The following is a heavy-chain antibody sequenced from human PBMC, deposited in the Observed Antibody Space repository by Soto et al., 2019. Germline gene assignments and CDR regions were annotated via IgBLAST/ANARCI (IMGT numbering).Heavy chain of an antibody. CDR3: ARGSRRTFDY. J-gene: IGHJ4*02. CDR1: GFTFSDFT. CDR2: ISSGGSFI. V-gene: IGHV3-21*01. D-gene: IGHD6-13*01. Sequence: EVQLVESGGGLVKPGGSLRLSCAASGFTFSDFTMNWVRQAPGKGLQWVSSISSGGSFISYADSVRGRFTISRDNAKYSLYLQVDSLRAEDTAVFFCARGSRRTFDYWGQGTLVTVSS.